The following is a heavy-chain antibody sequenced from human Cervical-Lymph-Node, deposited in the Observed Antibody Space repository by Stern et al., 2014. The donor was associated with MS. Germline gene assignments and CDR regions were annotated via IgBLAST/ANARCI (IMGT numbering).Heavy chain of an antibody. CDR3: AKASIAVAGIGY. J-gene: IGHJ4*02. V-gene: IGHV3-30*18. Sequence: VQLEESGGGVVQPGRSLRLSCAASGFTFSSYGMHWVRQAPGKGLEWVAVISYDGSNKYYADSVKGRFTISRDNSKNTLYLQMNSLRAEDTAVYYCAKASIAVAGIGYWGQGTLVTVSS. D-gene: IGHD6-19*01. CDR1: GFTFSSYG. CDR2: ISYDGSNK.